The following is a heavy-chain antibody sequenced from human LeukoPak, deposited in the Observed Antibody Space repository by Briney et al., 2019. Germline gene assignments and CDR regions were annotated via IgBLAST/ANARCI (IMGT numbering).Heavy chain of an antibody. D-gene: IGHD6-19*01. CDR3: ARRRSGWYYVDY. J-gene: IGHJ4*02. V-gene: IGHV4-30-2*01. Sequence: PSETLSLTCTVSGGSISSGGYYWSWIRQPPGKGLEWIGYIYHSGSTYYIPSLKSRVTISVDTSKNQFSLKLSSVTAADTAVYYCARRRSGWYYVDYWGQGTLVTVSS. CDR2: IYHSGST. CDR1: GGSISSGGYY.